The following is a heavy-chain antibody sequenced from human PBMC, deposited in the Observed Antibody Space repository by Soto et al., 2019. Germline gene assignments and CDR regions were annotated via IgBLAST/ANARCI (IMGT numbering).Heavy chain of an antibody. D-gene: IGHD2-2*01. V-gene: IGHV3-21*01. CDR1: GFTFSSYS. Sequence: GGSLRLSCAASGFTFSSYSMNWVRQAPGKGLEWVSSISSSSSYIYYADSVKGRFTISRDNAKNSLYLQMNSLRAEDTAVYYCASLVVMGLLDYYYYYMDVWGKGTTVTVSS. CDR3: ASLVVMGLLDYYYYYMDV. CDR2: ISSSSSYI. J-gene: IGHJ6*03.